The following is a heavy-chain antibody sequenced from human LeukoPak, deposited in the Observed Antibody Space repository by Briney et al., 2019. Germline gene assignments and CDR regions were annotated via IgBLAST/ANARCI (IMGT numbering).Heavy chain of an antibody. CDR3: ARVPGKWSFFDY. J-gene: IGHJ4*02. CDR2: INPNSGGT. D-gene: IGHD2-15*01. Sequence: ASVKVSCKASGYTFTGYYMHWVRQAPGQGLEWMGRINPNSGGTNYAQKFQGRVTMTRGTSISTAYMELSRLRSDDTAVYYCARVPGKWSFFDYWGQGTLVTVSS. V-gene: IGHV1-2*06. CDR1: GYTFTGYY.